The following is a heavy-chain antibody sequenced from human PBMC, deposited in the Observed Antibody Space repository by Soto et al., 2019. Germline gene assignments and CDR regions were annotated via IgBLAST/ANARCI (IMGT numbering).Heavy chain of an antibody. D-gene: IGHD3-3*01. J-gene: IGHJ4*02. Sequence: QVQLQESGPGLVKPSETLSLTCTVSGGSISSYYWSWIRQPPGKGLEWIGYIYYSGSTNYNPSLKSRVTISVDTSKNQFSLKLSSVTAADTAVYYCARSLYDFWSGLATDWGQGTLVTVSS. CDR2: IYYSGST. V-gene: IGHV4-59*01. CDR3: ARSLYDFWSGLATD. CDR1: GGSISSYY.